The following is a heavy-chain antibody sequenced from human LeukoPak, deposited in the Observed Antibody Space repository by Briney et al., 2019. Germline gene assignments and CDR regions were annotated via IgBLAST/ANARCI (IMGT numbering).Heavy chain of an antibody. CDR3: ARTISDYYGSGSYYTTLYYFDY. V-gene: IGHV4-59*01. D-gene: IGHD3-10*01. CDR1: GGSISSYY. CDR2: IYYSGST. J-gene: IGHJ4*02. Sequence: PSETLSLTCTVSGGSISSYYWSWLRQPPGKGLEWIGYIYYSGSTNYNPSLKSRVTISVDTSKNQFSLKLSSVTAADTAVYYCARTISDYYGSGSYYTTLYYFDYWGQGTLVTVSS.